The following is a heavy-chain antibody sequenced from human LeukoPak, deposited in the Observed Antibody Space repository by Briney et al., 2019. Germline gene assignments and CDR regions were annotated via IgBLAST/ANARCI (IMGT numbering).Heavy chain of an antibody. CDR3: ASGYYSGGSCYRSTIQH. D-gene: IGHD2-15*01. J-gene: IGHJ1*01. Sequence: GASVKVSCKASGYTFTGYYMHWVRQAPGQGLEWMGWINPNSGGTNYAQKFQGRVTMTRDTSISTAYMELSRLRSDDTAVYYCASGYYSGGSCYRSTIQHWGQGTLVTVSS. CDR1: GYTFTGYY. V-gene: IGHV1-2*02. CDR2: INPNSGGT.